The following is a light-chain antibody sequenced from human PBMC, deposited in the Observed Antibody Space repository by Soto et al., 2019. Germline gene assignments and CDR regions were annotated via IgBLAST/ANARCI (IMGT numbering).Light chain of an antibody. CDR3: QQYSSYSGT. V-gene: IGKV1-5*01. CDR1: QNINNW. Sequence: DIQVTQSPSTLSASVGDRVSITCRASQNINNWLAWYQQKPGKAPKLLICDASSLESGVPSRFSGSGSGREFTLTISSLQPDDFATYYCQQYSSYSGTFGQGTKVEIK. J-gene: IGKJ1*01. CDR2: DAS.